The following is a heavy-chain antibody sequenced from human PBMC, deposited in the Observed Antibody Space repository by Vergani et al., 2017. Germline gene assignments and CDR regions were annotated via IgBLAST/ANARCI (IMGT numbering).Heavy chain of an antibody. J-gene: IGHJ4*02. Sequence: QVQLVQSGAEVKKPGSSVKVSCKASGGTFSSYTISWVRQAPGQGLEWMGRIIPILGIANYAQKFQGRVTITADKSTSTAYMELSSLRSDDTAVYYCARENGGDTAMITGYWGQGTLVTVSS. V-gene: IGHV1-69*08. CDR3: ARENGGDTAMITGY. D-gene: IGHD5-18*01. CDR2: IIPILGIA. CDR1: GGTFSSYT.